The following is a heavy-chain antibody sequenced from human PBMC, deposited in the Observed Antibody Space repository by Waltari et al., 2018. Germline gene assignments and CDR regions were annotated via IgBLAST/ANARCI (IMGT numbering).Heavy chain of an antibody. Sequence: EVQLVESGGGLIQPGGSLRLSCAASGFTVSNYYMSWVRQAPGKGRGGVSVINSGGDTHYADSVNGRFTNSRENFKNTIYLQLNTLRAEDTALYYCARDVAGYYYFDLWGRGTLVTV. CDR3: ARDVAGYYYFDL. J-gene: IGHJ2*01. CDR1: GFTVSNYY. CDR2: INSGGDT. V-gene: IGHV3-53*01.